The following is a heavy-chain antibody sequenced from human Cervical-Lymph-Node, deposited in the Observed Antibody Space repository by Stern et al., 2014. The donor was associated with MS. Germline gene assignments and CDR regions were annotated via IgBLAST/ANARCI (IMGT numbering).Heavy chain of an antibody. CDR3: ASSLVASGH. Sequence: MQLVGSGAGVKKPGSSVKVSCKASGGTFTRHPITWGRQAPGQGLDWMGGIIPFLNTTNYSQKFQGRIAITADKSTGTTYMEISSLRSDDTAIYYCASSLVASGHWGQGTLVIVS. D-gene: IGHD2-8*02. J-gene: IGHJ4*02. CDR2: IIPFLNTT. CDR1: GGTFTRHP. V-gene: IGHV1-69*06.